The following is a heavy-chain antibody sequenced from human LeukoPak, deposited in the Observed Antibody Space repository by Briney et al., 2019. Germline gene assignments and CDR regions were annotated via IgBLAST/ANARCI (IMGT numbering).Heavy chain of an antibody. CDR3: GRRGGLTDAFDI. J-gene: IGHJ3*02. D-gene: IGHD2-15*01. CDR1: GSRFTSYS. Sequence: GRSLQISSQGSGSRFTSYSIAWVGRLPGKGREWMGIIYPGDSDTTYSTSFQGQVTISADKPISTSTLQCTRLKPSNPPSNSRGRRGGLTDAFDIWGQGTMVTVSS. CDR2: IYPGDSDT. V-gene: IGHV5-51*01.